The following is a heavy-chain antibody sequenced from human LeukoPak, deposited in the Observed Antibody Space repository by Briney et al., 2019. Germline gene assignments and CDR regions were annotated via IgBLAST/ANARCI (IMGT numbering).Heavy chain of an antibody. CDR3: ASTSSGWYVPLDY. D-gene: IGHD6-19*01. CDR1: GGSISSYY. Sequence: PSETLSLTCTVSGGSISSYYWSWIRQPPGKGLEWIGYIYYSGSTNYNPSLKSRVTISVDTSKNQFSLKLSSVTAADTAVYYCASTSSGWYVPLDYWGQGTLVTVSS. CDR2: IYYSGST. J-gene: IGHJ4*02. V-gene: IGHV4-59*01.